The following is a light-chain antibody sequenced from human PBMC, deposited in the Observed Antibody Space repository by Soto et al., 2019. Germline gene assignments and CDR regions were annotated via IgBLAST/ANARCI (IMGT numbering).Light chain of an antibody. V-gene: IGLV1-51*01. CDR2: DTD. CDR1: DSNIGSNF. Sequence: QAVVTQPPSVSAAPGQKVTISCSGSDSNIGSNFLSWYQQFPGTAPKLVIYDTDKRPSGIPGRFSGSKSGTSATLGITGLQTGDEADYYCGTWDNSLSAHVFGGGTQLTVL. J-gene: IGLJ7*01. CDR3: GTWDNSLSAHV.